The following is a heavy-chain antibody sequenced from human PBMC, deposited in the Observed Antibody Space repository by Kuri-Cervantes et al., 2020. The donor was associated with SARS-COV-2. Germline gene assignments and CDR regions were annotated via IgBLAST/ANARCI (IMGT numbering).Heavy chain of an antibody. J-gene: IGHJ6*02. CDR3: ARGGRIAVAGILLPLYYYGMDV. CDR2: INHSGST. Sequence: ESLKISCAASGFTFSSYGMHWVRQPPGKGLEWIGEINHSGSTNYNPSLKSRVTISVDTSKNQFSLKLSSVTAADTAVYYCARGGRIAVAGILLPLYYYGMDVWGQGTTVTVSS. D-gene: IGHD6-19*01. V-gene: IGHV4-34*01. CDR1: GFTFSSYG.